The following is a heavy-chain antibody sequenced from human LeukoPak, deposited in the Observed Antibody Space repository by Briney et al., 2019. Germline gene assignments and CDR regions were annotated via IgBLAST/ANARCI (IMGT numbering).Heavy chain of an antibody. Sequence: PSETLSLTCTVSSGSISTSNYYWSWIRQPPGKGLEWIGEINHSGGTKYNPSLKSRVTISVDTSKNQFSLKLSSVTAADTAMYYCARVKDPGGYYYYYYMDVWGKGTTVTVSS. CDR1: SGSISTSNYY. CDR2: INHSGGT. V-gene: IGHV4-39*07. D-gene: IGHD3-16*01. CDR3: ARVKDPGGYYYYYYMDV. J-gene: IGHJ6*03.